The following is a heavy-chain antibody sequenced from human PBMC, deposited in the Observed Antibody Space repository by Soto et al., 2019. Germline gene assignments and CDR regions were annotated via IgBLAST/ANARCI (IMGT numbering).Heavy chain of an antibody. CDR1: GGSISSYY. D-gene: IGHD1-26*01. Sequence: QVQLQESGPGLVKPSETLSLTCTVSGGSISSYYWSWIRQPPGKGLEWIGYIYYSGGTNYNPSLKSRVTISVDSSKNLFSLKLSSVTAADTAVYYGASRYGGNLDYWGQGTLVTVSS. CDR3: ASRYGGNLDY. V-gene: IGHV4-59*08. CDR2: IYYSGGT. J-gene: IGHJ4*02.